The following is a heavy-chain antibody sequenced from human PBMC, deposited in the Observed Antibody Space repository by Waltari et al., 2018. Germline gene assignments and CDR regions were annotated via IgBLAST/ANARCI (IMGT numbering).Heavy chain of an antibody. J-gene: IGHJ6*03. CDR2: ISSSSSYI. V-gene: IGHV3-21*01. D-gene: IGHD3-10*01. Sequence: EVQLVESGGGLVKPGGSLSLSCAASGFTFSSYSMNWVRQAPGKGLEWVSSISSSSSYIYYADSVKGRFTISRDNAKNSLYLQMNSLRAEDTAVYYCAREGGGYGSGSYYNAYYYYYMDVWGKGTTVTVSS. CDR1: GFTFSSYS. CDR3: AREGGGYGSGSYYNAYYYYYMDV.